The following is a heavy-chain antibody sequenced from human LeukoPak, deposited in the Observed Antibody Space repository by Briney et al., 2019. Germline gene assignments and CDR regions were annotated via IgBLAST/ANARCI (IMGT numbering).Heavy chain of an antibody. V-gene: IGHV1-24*01. D-gene: IGHD3-22*01. J-gene: IGHJ4*02. Sequence: ASVEVSCKVSGYTLTELSMHWVRQAPGKGLEWMGGFDPEDGETIYAQKFQGRVTMTEDTSTDTAYMELSSLRSEDTAVYYCATSLYYYDSSGYYGYWGQGTLVTVSS. CDR2: FDPEDGET. CDR3: ATSLYYYDSSGYYGY. CDR1: GYTLTELS.